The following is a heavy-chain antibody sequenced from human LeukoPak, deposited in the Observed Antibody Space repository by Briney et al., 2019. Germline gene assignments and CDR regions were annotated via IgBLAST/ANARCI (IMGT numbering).Heavy chain of an antibody. Sequence: SETLSLTCTVSGGSISSSSYYWGWIRQPPGKGLEWIGSIYYSGSTYYNPSLKSRVTISVDTSKNQFSLKLSSVTAADTAVYYCASYHCSGGSCYIWAFDYWGQGTLVTVSS. D-gene: IGHD2-15*01. CDR3: ASYHCSGGSCYIWAFDY. J-gene: IGHJ4*02. V-gene: IGHV4-39*07. CDR1: GGSISSSSYY. CDR2: IYYSGST.